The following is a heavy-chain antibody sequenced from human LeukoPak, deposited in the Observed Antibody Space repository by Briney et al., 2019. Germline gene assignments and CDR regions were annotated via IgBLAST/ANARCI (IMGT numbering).Heavy chain of an antibody. CDR2: INQSGST. Sequence: PSETLSLTCAVSGGSFSAYYWNWIRQPPGKGLEWIGEINQSGSTNYNPSLKSRVTISVDTSKNQFSLKLSSVTAADTAVYYCARRRLTAPYYYYYMDVWGKGTTVTVSS. CDR3: ARRRLTAPYYYYYMDV. V-gene: IGHV4-34*01. D-gene: IGHD6-19*01. CDR1: GGSFSAYY. J-gene: IGHJ6*03.